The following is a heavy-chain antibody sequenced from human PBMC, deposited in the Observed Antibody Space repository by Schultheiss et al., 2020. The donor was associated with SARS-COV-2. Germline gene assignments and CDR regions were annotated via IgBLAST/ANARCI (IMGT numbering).Heavy chain of an antibody. CDR2: IYYSGST. J-gene: IGHJ4*02. CDR3: ARAGYSGYDYAGATSGLLWNDVIGYFDY. D-gene: IGHD5-12*01. CDR1: GGSISSGDYY. V-gene: IGHV4-30-4*01. Sequence: SETLSLTCTVSGGSISSGDYYWSWIRQPPGKGLEWIGYIYYSGSTYYNPSLKSRVTISVDTSKNQFSLKLSSVTAADTAVYYCARAGYSGYDYAGATSGLLWNDVIGYFDYWGQGTLVTVSS.